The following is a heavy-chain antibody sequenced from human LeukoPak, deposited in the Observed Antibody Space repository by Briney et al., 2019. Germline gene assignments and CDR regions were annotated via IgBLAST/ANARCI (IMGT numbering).Heavy chain of an antibody. J-gene: IGHJ4*02. Sequence: GRSLRLSCAASGFTFSNYAMHWVRQASGKGLEWVAVISYDGSNKYYADSVKGRFTISRDNSKNTLYLQMNSLRAEDTAVYYCARQRTNYDSSGYYHEYYFDYWGQGTLVTVSS. D-gene: IGHD3-22*01. CDR3: ARQRTNYDSSGYYHEYYFDY. CDR2: ISYDGSNK. V-gene: IGHV3-30*01. CDR1: GFTFSNYA.